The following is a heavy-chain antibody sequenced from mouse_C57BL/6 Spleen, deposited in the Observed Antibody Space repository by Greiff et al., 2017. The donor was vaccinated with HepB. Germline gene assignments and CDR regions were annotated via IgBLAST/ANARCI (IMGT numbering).Heavy chain of an antibody. Sequence: VQLQQSGAELVKPGASVKLSCTASGFNINDYYMHWVKQRTEQGLEWIGRIDPEDGETKYAPKFQGKATRTADTSSNTAYLQLSSLTAEDTAVYYRARWAIYYDNEYFDVWGTGTTVTVSS. V-gene: IGHV14-2*01. CDR1: GFNINDYY. D-gene: IGHD2-4*01. CDR3: ARWAIYYDNEYFDV. J-gene: IGHJ1*03. CDR2: IDPEDGET.